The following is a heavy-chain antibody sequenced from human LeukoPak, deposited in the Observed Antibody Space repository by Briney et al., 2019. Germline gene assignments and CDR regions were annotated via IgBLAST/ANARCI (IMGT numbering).Heavy chain of an antibody. CDR3: ARDTDDFQGLDI. V-gene: IGHV3-21*01. D-gene: IGHD3-3*01. J-gene: IGHJ3*02. Sequence: PGGSLRLSCAASGFTFSSYSMNWVRQAPGKGLEWVSSISSSSSYIYYADSVKGRFTISRDNAKNSLYLQMNNLRAEDTAVYYCARDTDDFQGLDIWGQGTRVTVSS. CDR2: ISSSSSYI. CDR1: GFTFSSYS.